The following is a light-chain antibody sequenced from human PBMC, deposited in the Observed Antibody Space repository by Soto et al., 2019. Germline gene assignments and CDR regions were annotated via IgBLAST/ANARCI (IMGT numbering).Light chain of an antibody. CDR1: ERIGSW. J-gene: IGKJ2*01. CDR3: QHTYSFPHS. V-gene: IGKV1-12*01. Sequence: DVQMTQTPSSVSAPVGDRVTITCRASERIGSWLAWYQQKPGKAPKLLIYGASNLQGEVTSRFSGSGSETDSALTNSSLQPEACAPDHCQHTYSFPHSFGQGTQVEIK. CDR2: GAS.